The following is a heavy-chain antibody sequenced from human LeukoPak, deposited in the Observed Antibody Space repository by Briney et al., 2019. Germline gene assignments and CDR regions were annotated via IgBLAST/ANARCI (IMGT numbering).Heavy chain of an antibody. J-gene: IGHJ4*02. CDR2: IIPIFDTA. D-gene: IGHD4-17*01. CDR1: GGTFNNYA. V-gene: IGHV1-69*06. CDR3: ARAVQVTTGGLFDY. Sequence: SVTVSCMASGGTFNNYAISWVRQAPGQGREWMGGIIPIFDTANYAQKFQGRVTITAEKSTSTAYMELSSLRSEDTAVYYCARAVQVTTGGLFDYWGQGTLVTVSS.